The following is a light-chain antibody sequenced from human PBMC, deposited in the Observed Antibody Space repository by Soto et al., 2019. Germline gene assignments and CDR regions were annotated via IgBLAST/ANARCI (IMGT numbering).Light chain of an antibody. J-gene: IGLJ3*02. V-gene: IGLV1-51*02. Sequence: QPALTQPPSVSAAPGQKVTISCSGSSSNIGNNYVSWYQQLPGTAPKLLIYENNKRPSGIPDRFSGSKSGTSATLGITGLQTWDEADYYCGTWDSSLSVWVFGGGTKLTVL. CDR1: SSNIGNNY. CDR2: ENN. CDR3: GTWDSSLSVWV.